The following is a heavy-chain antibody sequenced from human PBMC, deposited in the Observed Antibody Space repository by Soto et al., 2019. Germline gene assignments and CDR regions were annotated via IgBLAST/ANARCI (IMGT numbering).Heavy chain of an antibody. CDR3: AREAGTSGLWYFDL. D-gene: IGHD1-1*01. J-gene: IGHJ2*01. CDR2: ISSNGATT. Sequence: EVQLVESGGGLVQPVGSLRRSCAGSGFSFSRYSIHWVRQAPGKGPEYVAVISSNGATTYYADSVKGRFTISRDNSENTAFLQMGSLSDEDMAVYFCAREAGTSGLWYFDLWGRGTLVTVSS. CDR1: GFSFSRYS. V-gene: IGHV3-64*07.